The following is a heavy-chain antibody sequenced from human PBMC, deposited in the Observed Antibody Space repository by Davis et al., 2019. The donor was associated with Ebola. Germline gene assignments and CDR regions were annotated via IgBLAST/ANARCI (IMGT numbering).Heavy chain of an antibody. CDR1: GGSISSFS. Sequence: SETLSLTCTVSGGSISSFSWSWIRQSPGKGLEWIGHIYYSGSTNYNPSLKSRVTISVDTSKNQFSLKLSSVTAADTAVYYCARETYYYDSSGYYRGSFDYWGQGTLVTVSS. V-gene: IGHV4-59*01. D-gene: IGHD3-22*01. J-gene: IGHJ4*02. CDR2: IYYSGST. CDR3: ARETYYYDSSGYYRGSFDY.